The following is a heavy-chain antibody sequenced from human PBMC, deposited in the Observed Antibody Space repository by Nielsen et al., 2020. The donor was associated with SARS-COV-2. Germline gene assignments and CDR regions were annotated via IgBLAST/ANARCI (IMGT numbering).Heavy chain of an antibody. CDR3: ASGTFGSYYYGMDV. D-gene: IGHD3-10*01. CDR1: GGSISRYY. Sequence: SETLSLTCTVSGGSISRYYWTWVRQPPGKGLEWIAYIYDGGSTKYNPSLESRVTISVDSSKNQFSLKLTSVTAADTAVYYCASGTFGSYYYGMDVWGQGTTVTVSS. CDR2: IYDGGST. V-gene: IGHV4-59*01. J-gene: IGHJ6*02.